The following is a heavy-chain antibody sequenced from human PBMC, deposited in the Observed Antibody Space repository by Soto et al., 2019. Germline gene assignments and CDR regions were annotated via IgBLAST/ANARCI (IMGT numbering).Heavy chain of an antibody. V-gene: IGHV1-8*01. J-gene: IGHJ4*02. Sequence: ASVKVSCKASGYTFTSYDINWVRQATGQGLEWMGWMNPNSGNTGYAQKFQGRVTMTRNTSISTAYMELSSLRSEDTAVYYCARGDYGDYAIDYWGQGTLVTVSP. CDR2: MNPNSGNT. CDR3: ARGDYGDYAIDY. CDR1: GYTFTSYD. D-gene: IGHD4-17*01.